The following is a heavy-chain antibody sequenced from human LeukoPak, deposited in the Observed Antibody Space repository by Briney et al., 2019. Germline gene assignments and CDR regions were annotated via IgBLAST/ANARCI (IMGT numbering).Heavy chain of an antibody. Sequence: GGSLRLSCAASGFTFSNHWMSCVRQAPGKGLEWVANIRQDGAERYYVDSVKGRFTISRDNAKNSVYLEMNSLRVEDTAVYFCARAPYFESSGPLWGQGTLVTVSS. J-gene: IGHJ4*02. CDR2: IRQDGAER. V-gene: IGHV3-7*01. CDR1: GFTFSNHW. CDR3: ARAPYFESSGPL. D-gene: IGHD3-22*01.